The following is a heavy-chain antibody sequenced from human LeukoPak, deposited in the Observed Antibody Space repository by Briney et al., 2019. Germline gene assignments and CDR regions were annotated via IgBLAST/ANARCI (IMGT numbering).Heavy chain of an antibody. CDR3: AELGITMIGGV. CDR2: ISSGGTDI. Sequence: GGSLRLSCAASGFTFSTYNMNWVRQAPGKGLEWVSSISSGGTDIYYGDSVKGRFTISRDNAKNSLYLQMNSLRAEDTAVYYCAELGITMIGGVWGKGTTVTISS. CDR1: GFTFSTYN. J-gene: IGHJ6*04. D-gene: IGHD3-10*02. V-gene: IGHV3-21*01.